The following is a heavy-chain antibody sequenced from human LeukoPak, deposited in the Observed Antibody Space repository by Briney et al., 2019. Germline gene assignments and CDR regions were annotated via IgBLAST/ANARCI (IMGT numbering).Heavy chain of an antibody. V-gene: IGHV3-30*18. CDR1: GFTFSSYG. CDR2: ISYDGSNK. J-gene: IGHJ4*02. D-gene: IGHD3-22*01. CDR3: AKALTMIVVVGDYFDY. Sequence: GGSLILSCAASGFTFSSYGMHWVRQAPGKGLEWVAVISYDGSNKYYADSVKGRFTISRDNSKNTLYLQMNSLRAEDTAVYYCAKALTMIVVVGDYFDYWGQGTLVTVSS.